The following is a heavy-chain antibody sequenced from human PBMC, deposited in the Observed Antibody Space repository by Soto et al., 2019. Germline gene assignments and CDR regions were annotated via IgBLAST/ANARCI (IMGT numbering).Heavy chain of an antibody. D-gene: IGHD2-15*01. V-gene: IGHV5-51*01. CDR3: ARRVACSGGICYAYFDF. Sequence: PGESLKISCKGSGYSFSTYWIGWVRQMPGKGLEWMGNIYPADSDTRYSPSFRGQVTISADKSTNTAYLQWSTLKASDTAMYYCARRVACSGGICYAYFDFWGQGTLVTVSS. CDR2: IYPADSDT. J-gene: IGHJ4*02. CDR1: GYSFSTYW.